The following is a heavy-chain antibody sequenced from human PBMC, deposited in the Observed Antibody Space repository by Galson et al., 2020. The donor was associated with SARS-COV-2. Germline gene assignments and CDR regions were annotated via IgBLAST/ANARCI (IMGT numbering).Heavy chain of an antibody. J-gene: IGHJ3*02. CDR2: IDWDDDK. Sequence: SGPTLVKPTKTLTLTCTFSGFSLSTSGMCVSWIRQPPGKALEWLALIDWDDDKYYSTSLTTRLTISKDTSKNQVVLTMTNMDPVDTATYYCARVEALGVLFGGLSDAFDIWGQGTMVTVSS. CDR1: GFSLSTSGMC. D-gene: IGHD3-10*01. V-gene: IGHV2-70*01. CDR3: ARVEALGVLFGGLSDAFDI.